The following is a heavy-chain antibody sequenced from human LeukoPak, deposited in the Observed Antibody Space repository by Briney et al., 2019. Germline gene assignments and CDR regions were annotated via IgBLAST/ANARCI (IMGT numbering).Heavy chain of an antibody. CDR2: IIPIFGTA. D-gene: IGHD3-22*01. CDR3: AREYYYDSSGYYGSAFDI. Sequence: SVKVSCKASGGTFSSYAISWVRQAPGQGLEWMGGIIPIFGTANYAQKFQGRVTITADESTSTAYMELSSLRSEDTAVYYCAREYYYDSSGYYGSAFDIWGQGTMVTVSS. J-gene: IGHJ3*02. V-gene: IGHV1-69*01. CDR1: GGTFSSYA.